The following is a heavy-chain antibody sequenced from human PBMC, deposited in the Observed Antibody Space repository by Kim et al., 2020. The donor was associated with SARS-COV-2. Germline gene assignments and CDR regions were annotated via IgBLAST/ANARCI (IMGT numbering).Heavy chain of an antibody. CDR2: TYGDNSD. D-gene: IGHD3-16*01. CDR3: VRYEH. V-gene: IGHV3-53*01. Sequence: TYGDNSDHYADSVKVRFTISRDNSKNTVYLQMNSLTVDDTATYYCVRYEHWSQGALVTVSS. J-gene: IGHJ4*02.